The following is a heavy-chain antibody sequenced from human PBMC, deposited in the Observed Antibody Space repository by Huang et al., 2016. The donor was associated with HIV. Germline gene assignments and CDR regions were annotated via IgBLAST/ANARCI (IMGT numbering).Heavy chain of an antibody. D-gene: IGHD3-22*01. CDR1: GFSISSYW. J-gene: IGHJ4*02. Sequence: EVQLVESGGGLVQPGGSLRLSCAASGFSISSYWMHWVRQAPGKGLLWVSRINSDGSSTSYADSVKGRFTISRDNAKNTLYLQMNSLRAEDTAVYYCARDPRIQSWLNFFDYWGQGTLVSVSS. CDR2: INSDGSST. V-gene: IGHV3-74*01. CDR3: ARDPRIQSWLNFFDY.